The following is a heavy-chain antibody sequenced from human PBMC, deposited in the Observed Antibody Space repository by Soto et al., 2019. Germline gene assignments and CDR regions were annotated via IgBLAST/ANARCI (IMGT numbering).Heavy chain of an antibody. CDR2: VNSYDGTT. D-gene: IGHD1-7*01. CDR1: GYTFTSYP. CDR3: AREYYGTTTWIDY. Sequence: QVQLVQSAPELQRPGDSVKVSCTTSGYTFTSYPYSWVRQAPGQGLEWMGWVNSYDGTTKVAQQFRDRITLTADKSAATVFMELRRLTSDDTAVYYCAREYYGTTTWIDYWGQGTLVAVSS. V-gene: IGHV1-18*04. J-gene: IGHJ4*02.